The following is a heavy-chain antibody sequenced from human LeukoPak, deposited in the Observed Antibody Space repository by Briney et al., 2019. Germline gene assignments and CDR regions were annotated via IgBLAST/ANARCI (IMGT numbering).Heavy chain of an antibody. J-gene: IGHJ4*02. Sequence: PGGSLRLSCAASGFTFSSYAMHWVRQAPGKGLEWVSSITSSSTYTFYADSVKGRFTFSRDNAKNSLYLQMNSLRAEDTAVYYCARHRTASDYWGQGTLVTVSS. D-gene: IGHD3-16*02. CDR2: ITSSSTYT. CDR1: GFTFSSYA. CDR3: ARHRTASDY. V-gene: IGHV3-21*01.